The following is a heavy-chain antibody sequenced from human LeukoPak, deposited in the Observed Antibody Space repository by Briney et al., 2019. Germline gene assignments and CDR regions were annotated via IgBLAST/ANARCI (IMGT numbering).Heavy chain of an antibody. CDR3: ARGYLGRGGKYTYFDY. CDR2: IFHSGST. CDR1: GGSIISSNW. Sequence: SGTLSPTCAVSGGSIISSNWWSWVRQPPGKGLEWIGEIFHSGSTNYNPSIKSRLSISVDTSKNHFSLTLTSVTAADTAVYYCARGYLGRGGKYTYFDYWGQGALVTFSS. J-gene: IGHJ4*02. V-gene: IGHV4-4*02. D-gene: IGHD3-10*01.